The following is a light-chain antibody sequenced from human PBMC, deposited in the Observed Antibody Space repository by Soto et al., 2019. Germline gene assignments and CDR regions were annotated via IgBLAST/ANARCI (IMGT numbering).Light chain of an antibody. CDR2: GAS. V-gene: IGKV3-20*01. CDR1: QSIFSNY. J-gene: IGKJ1*01. CDR3: QQYGTSPRT. Sequence: EVMLTQSPGTLSLSPGERATLSCRASQSIFSNYLAWYQQKSGQAPRLLIYGASNRATGIPDRFSGSGSGTDCTLTISRLEPEDFAVYYCQQYGTSPRTFGQGTKVEFK.